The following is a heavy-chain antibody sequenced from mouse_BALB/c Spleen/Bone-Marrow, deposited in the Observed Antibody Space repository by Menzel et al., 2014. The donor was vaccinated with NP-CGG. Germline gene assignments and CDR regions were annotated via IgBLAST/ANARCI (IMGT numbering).Heavy chain of an antibody. Sequence: EVQLQQSGGGLVQPGGSLKLSCAASGSDFSRYWMSWVRQAPGKGLQWIGEINPESNMINYTPSLKDKFIISRDNAKNTLYLQMSKVRSEDTALYCCARLGYYGWFAYWGQGTLVTVSA. CDR3: ARLGYYGWFAY. CDR1: GSDFSRYW. J-gene: IGHJ3*01. V-gene: IGHV4-1*02. CDR2: INPESNMI. D-gene: IGHD1-1*01.